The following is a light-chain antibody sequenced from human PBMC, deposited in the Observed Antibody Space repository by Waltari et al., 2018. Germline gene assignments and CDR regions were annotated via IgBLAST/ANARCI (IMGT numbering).Light chain of an antibody. Sequence: QSALTQPASVSGSPGQSITISCTGTSSDVGSYNRVPWYQHHPGKAPKLKIYEVTTRPSGVSHRFSGSNSGNTASLTISWLQAEAEADYYCCSYAGSSTFPYVFGTGTKVTVL. J-gene: IGLJ1*01. V-gene: IGLV2-23*02. CDR1: SSDVGSYNR. CDR3: CSYAGSSTFPYV. CDR2: EVT.